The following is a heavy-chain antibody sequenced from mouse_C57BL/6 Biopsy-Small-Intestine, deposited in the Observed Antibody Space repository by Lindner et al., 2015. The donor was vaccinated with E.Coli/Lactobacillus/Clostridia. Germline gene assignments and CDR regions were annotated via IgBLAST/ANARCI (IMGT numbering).Heavy chain of an antibody. D-gene: IGHD2-13*01. V-gene: IGHV1-7*01. CDR3: ASPPIYYGDYLFAY. CDR2: INPSSGYT. J-gene: IGHJ3*01. Sequence: VQLQESGTELAKPGASMKMSCKASGYTFISYWIHWVKQRPGQGLEWIGYINPSSGYTEYNQKFEDKATLTADKSSSTAYMQLSSLTSEDSAVYYCASPPIYYGDYLFAYWGQGTLVTVSA. CDR1: GYTFISYW.